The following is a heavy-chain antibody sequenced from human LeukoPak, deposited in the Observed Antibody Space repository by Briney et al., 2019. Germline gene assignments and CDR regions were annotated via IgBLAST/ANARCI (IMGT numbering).Heavy chain of an antibody. CDR3: ARYAWGTAADPY. J-gene: IGHJ4*02. CDR2: IYHSGST. V-gene: IGHV4-38-2*01. CDR1: GYSISSGYD. Sequence: SESLSVTSAVPGYSISSGYDCAWIRRPPRKGREWMGSIYHSGSTYYNPSLKRRVTISVDTYKNQFSLKLRSVTAADTAVYYCARYAWGTAADPYWGQGTLVTVSS. D-gene: IGHD3-16*01.